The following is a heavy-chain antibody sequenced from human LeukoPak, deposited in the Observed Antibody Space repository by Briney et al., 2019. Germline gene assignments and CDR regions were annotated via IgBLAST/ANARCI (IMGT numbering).Heavy chain of an antibody. CDR2: INHSGGT. V-gene: IGHV4-34*01. CDR1: GGSISSYY. Sequence: SSETLSLTCTVSGGSISSYYWSWIRQPPGKGLEWIGEINHSGGTNYNPSLKSRVTISVDTSKNQFSLKLISVTAADTAVYYCATRSLWGQGTLVTVSS. J-gene: IGHJ4*02. CDR3: ATRSL. D-gene: IGHD3-10*01.